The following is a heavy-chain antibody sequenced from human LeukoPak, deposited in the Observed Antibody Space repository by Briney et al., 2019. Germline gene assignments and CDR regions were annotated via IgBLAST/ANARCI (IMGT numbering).Heavy chain of an antibody. V-gene: IGHV4-39*01. CDR2: IYYSGST. CDR3: ARRYSGYHYYFDY. CDR1: GGSISSSSYY. Sequence: SETLSLTCTVSGGSISSSSYYWGWIRQPPGKGLEWIGSIYYSGSTYYNPSLKSRVTISVDTSKNQFSLKLGSVTAADTAVYYCARRYSGYHYYFDYWGQGTLVTVSS. J-gene: IGHJ4*02. D-gene: IGHD5-12*01.